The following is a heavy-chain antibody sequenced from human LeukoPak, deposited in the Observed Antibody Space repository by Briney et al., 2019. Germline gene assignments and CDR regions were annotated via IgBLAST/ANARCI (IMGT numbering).Heavy chain of an antibody. J-gene: IGHJ4*02. CDR1: GFTFSAYW. CDR3: ARVGKNGWDFDH. V-gene: IGHV3-7*01. Sequence: HPGGSLRLSCAASGFTFSAYWMTWVRQAPGKGLAGVANIIEGGDVKYYVDSVKGRFTISRDNTKNSLYLQMTSLRVDDTAVYYCARVGKNGWDFDHWGQGTLVTVSS. CDR2: IIEGGDVK. D-gene: IGHD1-26*01.